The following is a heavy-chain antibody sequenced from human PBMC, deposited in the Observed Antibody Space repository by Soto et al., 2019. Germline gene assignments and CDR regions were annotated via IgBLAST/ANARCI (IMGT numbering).Heavy chain of an antibody. CDR1: GYTFTSXG. D-gene: IGHD3-10*01. CDR3: ARDRYYYGSGSYSPGY. Sequence: ASVKVSCKASGYTFTSXGISWVRQAPGQGLEWMGWISAYNGNTNYAQKLQGRVTMTTDTSTSTAYMELRSLRSDDTAVYYCARDRYYYGSGSYSPGYWGQGTLVTSPQ. CDR2: ISAYNGNT. V-gene: IGHV1-18*01. J-gene: IGHJ4*02.